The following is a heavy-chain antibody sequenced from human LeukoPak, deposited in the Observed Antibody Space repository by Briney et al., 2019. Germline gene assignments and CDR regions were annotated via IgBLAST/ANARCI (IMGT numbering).Heavy chain of an antibody. CDR2: ISTSGSPM. Sequence: GGSLRLSCAASGFTFSGYYMSWIRQAPGKGLEWLSYISTSGSPMYYAESVKGRFTISRDNAKNSLYLQVNSLRAEDTAVYYCAREGTNHIDYWGQGTLVTVSS. V-gene: IGHV3-11*01. CDR1: GFTFSGYY. D-gene: IGHD2-8*01. J-gene: IGHJ4*02. CDR3: AREGTNHIDY.